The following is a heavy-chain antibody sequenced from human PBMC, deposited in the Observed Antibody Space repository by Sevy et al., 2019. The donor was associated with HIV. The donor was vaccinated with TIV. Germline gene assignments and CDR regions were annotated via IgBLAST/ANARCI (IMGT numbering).Heavy chain of an antibody. CDR1: GFTVSSNF. D-gene: IGHD4-17*01. V-gene: IGHV3-66*01. CDR3: AKCLTPVTNQWSFDP. J-gene: IGHJ5*02. Sequence: GESLKISCAASGFTVSSNFVSWVRQAPGKGLEWVSVIYSGGSTYYADSVKGRFTISRDNSKNTLFLQMNSLRAEDTAVYYCAKCLTPVTNQWSFDPWGQGTLVTVSS. CDR2: IYSGGST.